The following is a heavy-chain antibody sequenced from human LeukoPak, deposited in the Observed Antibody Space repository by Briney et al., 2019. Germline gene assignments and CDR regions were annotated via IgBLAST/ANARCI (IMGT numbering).Heavy chain of an antibody. V-gene: IGHV3-21*04. CDR1: GFTFSSYS. Sequence: KSGGSLRLSCAASGFTFSSYSMNWVRQAPGKGLEWVSSISSSSSYIYYADSVKGRFTISRDNAKNSLYLQMNSLRAEDTALYYCARVGSYYYYYYMDVWGKGTTVTVSS. J-gene: IGHJ6*03. CDR2: ISSSSSYI. CDR3: ARVGSYYYYYYMDV.